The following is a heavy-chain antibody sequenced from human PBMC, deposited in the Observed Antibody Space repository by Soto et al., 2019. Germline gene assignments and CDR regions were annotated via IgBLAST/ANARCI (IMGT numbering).Heavy chain of an antibody. CDR2: IYYSGST. J-gene: IGHJ4*02. CDR1: GGSISSYY. D-gene: IGHD3-10*01. CDR3: ARMLADGSGSYYSDY. V-gene: IGHV4-59*01. Sequence: SETLSLTCTVSGGSISSYYWSWIRQPPGKGLEWIGYIYYSGSTNYNPSLKSRVTISVDTSKNQFSLKLSSVTAADTAVYYCARMLADGSGSYYSDYWGQGTLVTVSS.